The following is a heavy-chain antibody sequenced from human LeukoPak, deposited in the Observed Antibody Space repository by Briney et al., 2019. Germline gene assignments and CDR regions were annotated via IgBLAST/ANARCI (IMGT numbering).Heavy chain of an antibody. D-gene: IGHD2-21*01. CDR2: TCYDGRNN. V-gene: IGHV3-33*01. CDR1: GFTFSSYG. CDR3: AREVAPLYFQYGMDV. J-gene: IGHJ6*01. Sequence: GGTLRLSCAASGFTFSSYGMHWVRQAPATGLEWVAVTCYDGRNNYYAASVKGRFTISRDDSKTTVYLLMNSLRAEDTAVYYCAREVAPLYFQYGMDVWGEGTTVTVSS.